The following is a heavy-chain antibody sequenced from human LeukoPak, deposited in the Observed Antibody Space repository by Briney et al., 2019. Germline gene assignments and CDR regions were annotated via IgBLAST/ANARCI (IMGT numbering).Heavy chain of an antibody. J-gene: IGHJ4*02. V-gene: IGHV3-33*08. D-gene: IGHD3-22*01. CDR1: GFTFSSYG. CDR2: IWYGGSNK. Sequence: GGSLRLSCAASGFTFSSYGMHWVRQAPGKGLEWVAVIWYGGSNKYYADSVKGRFTISRDNSKNTLYLQMNSLRAEDTAVYYCARGQSGRGYSPFDYWGQGTLVTVSS. CDR3: ARGQSGRGYSPFDY.